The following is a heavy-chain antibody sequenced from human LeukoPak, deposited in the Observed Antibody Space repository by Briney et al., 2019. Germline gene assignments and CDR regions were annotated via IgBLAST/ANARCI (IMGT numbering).Heavy chain of an antibody. V-gene: IGHV1-8*01. J-gene: IGHJ5*02. CDR1: GYTFTSYD. CDR3: ARASRSEGWFDP. CDR2: MNPNSGNT. Sequence: ASVNVSCKASGYTFTSYDINWVRQATGQGLEWMGWMNPNSGNTGYAQKFQGRVTMSRNTSISTAYMELSSLRSKDTAVYYCARASRSEGWFDPWGQGTLVTVSS.